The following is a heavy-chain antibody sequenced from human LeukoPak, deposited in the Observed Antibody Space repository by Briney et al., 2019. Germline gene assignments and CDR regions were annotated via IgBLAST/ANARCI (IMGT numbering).Heavy chain of an antibody. V-gene: IGHV1-8*03. CDR3: ARGGYSYGYIYYYYYYMDV. D-gene: IGHD5-18*01. J-gene: IGHJ6*03. CDR2: MNPNSGNT. CDR1: GYTFTSYD. Sequence: GASVKVSCKASGYTFTSYDINWVRQATGQGLEWMGWMNPNSGNTGYAQKFQGRVTITRNTSISTAYMELSSLRSEDTAVYYCARGGYSYGYIYYYYYYMDVWGKGTTVTVSS.